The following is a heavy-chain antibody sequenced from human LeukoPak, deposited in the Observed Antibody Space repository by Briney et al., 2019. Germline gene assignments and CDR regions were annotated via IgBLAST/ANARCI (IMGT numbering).Heavy chain of an antibody. Sequence: GESLKISCKGSGYSFTTYWTSWVRQMPGKGLEWMGTIDPSDSYTNYSPSFQGHVTMSADKSISTAYLQWSSLKASDTAMYYCARGGKSAYGWFDPWGQGTLVTVSS. J-gene: IGHJ5*02. CDR1: GYSFTTYW. V-gene: IGHV5-10-1*01. CDR3: ARGGKSAYGWFDP. CDR2: IDPSDSYT. D-gene: IGHD5-12*01.